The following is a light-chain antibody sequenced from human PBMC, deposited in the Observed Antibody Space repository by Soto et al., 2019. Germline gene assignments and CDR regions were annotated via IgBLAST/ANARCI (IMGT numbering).Light chain of an antibody. CDR2: DAS. J-gene: IGKJ4*01. Sequence: EIVLTQSLATLSLSPGERATHSCRASQFVSSYSAWYQQKPGQAPRLLIYDASIRATGILARFSGSGSVSYFTLSISSLEPEDFAVYYCQQRSNWPSLTFGGGTKVDIK. V-gene: IGKV3-11*01. CDR1: QFVSSY. CDR3: QQRSNWPSLT.